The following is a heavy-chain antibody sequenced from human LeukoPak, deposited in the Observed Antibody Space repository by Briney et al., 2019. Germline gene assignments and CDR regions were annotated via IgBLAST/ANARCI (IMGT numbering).Heavy chain of an antibody. V-gene: IGHV4-34*01. J-gene: IGHJ6*02. CDR2: INHSGST. Sequence: SETLSLTCAVYGGSFSGYYWSWIRQPPGKGLEWIGEINHSGSTNYNPSLKSRVTISVDTSKNQFSLKLSSVTAADTAVYYCARDLWFGDYYYYYGMDVWGQGTTVTVSS. D-gene: IGHD3-10*01. CDR3: ARDLWFGDYYYYYGMDV. CDR1: GGSFSGYY.